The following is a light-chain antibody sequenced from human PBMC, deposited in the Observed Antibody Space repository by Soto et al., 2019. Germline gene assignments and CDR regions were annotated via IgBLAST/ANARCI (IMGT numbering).Light chain of an antibody. CDR3: SSYTSSGTLV. V-gene: IGLV2-14*01. J-gene: IGLJ3*02. CDR2: GVT. Sequence: QSVLTQPASVSGSPGQSITTSCTGARNDGGGDNSVSWYQQHPGKAPKLMIYGVTNRPSGISNRFSGSKSGNTASLTISGLQAEEEADYCCSSYTSSGTLVFGGGTKLTVL. CDR1: RNDGGGDNS.